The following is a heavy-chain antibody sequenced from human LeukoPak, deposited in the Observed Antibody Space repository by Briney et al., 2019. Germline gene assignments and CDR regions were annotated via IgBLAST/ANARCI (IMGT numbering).Heavy chain of an antibody. D-gene: IGHD6-13*01. V-gene: IGHV4-38-2*02. CDR3: ASIAAVEQGF. CDR1: GYSISSGYY. J-gene: IGHJ3*01. Sequence: TPSETLSLTCTVSGYSISSGYYWGWIRQPPGKGLEWIGSIYHSGSTYYNPSLKSRVTISVDTSKNQFSLKLSSVTAADTAVYYCASIAAVEQGFWGQGTMVTVSS. CDR2: IYHSGST.